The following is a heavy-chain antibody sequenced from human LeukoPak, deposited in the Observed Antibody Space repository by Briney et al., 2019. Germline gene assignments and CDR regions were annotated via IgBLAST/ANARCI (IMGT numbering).Heavy chain of an antibody. CDR1: GFSLSNYW. CDR2: VKEDGSER. D-gene: IGHD1-26*01. CDR3: ARGYSYLDY. V-gene: IGHV3-7*05. J-gene: IGHJ4*02. Sequence: GGSLRLSCRVSGFSLSNYWMTWVRQAPGKGLEWLGSVKEDGSERYHVDSLKGRFTISRDNAKNSLFLQLNSLGAEDTAVYYCARGYSYLDYWGQGALVTVSS.